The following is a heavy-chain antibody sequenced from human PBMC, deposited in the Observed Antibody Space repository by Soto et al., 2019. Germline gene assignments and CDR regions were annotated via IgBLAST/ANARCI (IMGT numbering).Heavy chain of an antibody. D-gene: IGHD3-10*01. V-gene: IGHV3-53*01. CDR1: GFSVSNNY. J-gene: IGHJ4*02. CDR3: AYTKWEIFGLGFDY. Sequence: PGGSLRLSCAASGFSVSNNYVSWVRQAPGKGLEWVSVIYIGGTTYYVDSVRGRFTISRDNSKNTVYLQMNSLRAEDSAVYYCAYTKWEIFGLGFDYWAQGTQVTVSS. CDR2: IYIGGTT.